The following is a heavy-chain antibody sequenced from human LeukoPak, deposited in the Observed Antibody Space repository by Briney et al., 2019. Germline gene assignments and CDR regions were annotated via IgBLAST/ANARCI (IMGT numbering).Heavy chain of an antibody. J-gene: IGHJ4*02. CDR1: GFTFSSYT. Sequence: PGGSLRLSCAASGFTFSSYTMNWVRQAPGKGLEWVSYISSSGSTIYYADSVKGRFTISRDNAKNSLYLQMNSLRAEDTAMYYCARVTLTSANFDYWGQGTLVTVSS. CDR2: ISSSGSTI. CDR3: ARVTLTSANFDY. V-gene: IGHV3-48*04.